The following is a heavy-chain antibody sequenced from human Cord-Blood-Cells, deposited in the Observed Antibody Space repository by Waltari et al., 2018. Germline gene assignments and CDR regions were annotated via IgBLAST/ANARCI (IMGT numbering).Heavy chain of an antibody. CDR2: IYYSGST. CDR1: GGSISSHY. Sequence: QVQLQESGPGLVKPSETLSLTCTVSGGSISSHYWSWIRQPPGKGLEWIGYIYYSGSTNYNPSRKSRFTISVDTSKTQFSLKLSSVTAADTAVYYCARGGAFDIWGQGTMVTVSS. J-gene: IGHJ3*02. V-gene: IGHV4-59*11. D-gene: IGHD3-16*01. CDR3: ARGGAFDI.